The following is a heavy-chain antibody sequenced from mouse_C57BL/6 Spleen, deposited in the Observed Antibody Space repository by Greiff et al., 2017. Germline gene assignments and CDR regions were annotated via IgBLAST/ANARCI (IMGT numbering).Heavy chain of an antibody. CDR2: IYPGDGDT. CDR3: ARDWGTVVAPYFDY. Sequence: QVHVKQSGAELVKPGASVKISCKASGYAFSSYWMNWVKQRPGKGLEWIGQIYPGDGDTNYNGKFKGKATLTADKSSSTAYMQLSSLTSEDSAVYFCARDWGTVVAPYFDYWGQGTTLTVSS. J-gene: IGHJ2*01. CDR1: GYAFSSYW. V-gene: IGHV1-80*01. D-gene: IGHD1-1*01.